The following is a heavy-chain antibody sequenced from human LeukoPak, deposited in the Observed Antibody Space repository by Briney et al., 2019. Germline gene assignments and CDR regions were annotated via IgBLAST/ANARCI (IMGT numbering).Heavy chain of an antibody. V-gene: IGHV1-69*06. D-gene: IGHD5-18*01. Sequence: SVKVSCKASGGTFSSYAISWVRQAPGQGLEWMGGIIPIFGTANYAQKFQGRVTITADKSTSTAYMELSSLRSEDTAVYYCASPSGDGYSYGPFDYWGQGTLVTVSS. CDR1: GGTFSSYA. J-gene: IGHJ4*02. CDR2: IIPIFGTA. CDR3: ASPSGDGYSYGPFDY.